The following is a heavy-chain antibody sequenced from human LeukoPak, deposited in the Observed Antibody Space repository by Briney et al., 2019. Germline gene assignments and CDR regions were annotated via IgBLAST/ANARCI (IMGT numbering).Heavy chain of an antibody. Sequence: GGSLRLSCAASGFTFSSYGIHWVRQAPGKGLEWVAFIRYDGSNKYYADSVKGRFTISRDNSKNTLYLQMNSLRAEDTAVYYCAKDTFDYLGNLGYWGQGTLVTVSS. CDR1: GFTFSSYG. J-gene: IGHJ4*02. CDR2: IRYDGSNK. CDR3: AKDTFDYLGNLGY. D-gene: IGHD1-14*01. V-gene: IGHV3-30*02.